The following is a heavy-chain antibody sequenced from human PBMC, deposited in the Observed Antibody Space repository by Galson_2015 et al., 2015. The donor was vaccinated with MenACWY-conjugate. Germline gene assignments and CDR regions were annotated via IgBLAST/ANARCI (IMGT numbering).Heavy chain of an antibody. CDR1: GFIFNTYW. D-gene: IGHD2-8*01. V-gene: IGHV3-74*01. J-gene: IGHJ4*02. Sequence: SLRLSCAASGFIFNTYWMHWVRQAPGKGLVWVSRINPGGSSTTYADSVKDRFTISRDNAKNTLYLQMNSLGPEDTAVFYCAKTRGASLYFDSWGQGTLVTVSS. CDR3: AKTRGASLYFDS. CDR2: INPGGSST.